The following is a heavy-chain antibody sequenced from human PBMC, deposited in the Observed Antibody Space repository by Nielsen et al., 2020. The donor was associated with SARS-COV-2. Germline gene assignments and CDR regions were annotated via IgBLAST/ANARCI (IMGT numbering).Heavy chain of an antibody. CDR3: AREFVVVVPAAPIGY. CDR2: ISYDGSNK. V-gene: IGHV3-30*04. J-gene: IGHJ4*02. Sequence: GESLNISCAASGFTFSSYAMHWVRQAPGKRLEWVAVISYDGSNKYYADSVKGRFTISRDNSKNTLYLQMNSLRAEDTAVYYCAREFVVVVPAAPIGYWGQGTLFTVSS. CDR1: GFTFSSYA. D-gene: IGHD2-2*01.